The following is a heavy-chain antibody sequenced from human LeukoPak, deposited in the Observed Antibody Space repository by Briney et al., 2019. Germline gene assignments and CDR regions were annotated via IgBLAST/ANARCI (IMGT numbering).Heavy chain of an antibody. J-gene: IGHJ4*02. CDR3: ARGTNSSVVRFAY. Sequence: GESLKISCKGSGYSFTSYWIGWVRQMRGKGLEWMGIIYPGDSDTRYSPSFQGQVTISADKSISTAYLQWSSLKASDTAMYYCARGTNSSVVRFAYWGQGTLVTVSS. CDR2: IYPGDSDT. D-gene: IGHD3-22*01. CDR1: GYSFTSYW. V-gene: IGHV5-51*01.